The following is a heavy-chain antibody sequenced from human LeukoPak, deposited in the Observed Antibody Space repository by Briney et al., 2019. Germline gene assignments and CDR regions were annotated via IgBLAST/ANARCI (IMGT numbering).Heavy chain of an antibody. D-gene: IGHD2-2*01. CDR2: IKSKTDGGTT. CDR3: TTVVPAANDAFDI. V-gene: IGHV3-15*01. J-gene: IGHJ3*02. CDR1: GFTFSNAW. Sequence: GGSLRLSCAASGFTFSNAWMSWVRQAPGKGLEWVGRIKSKTDGGTTDYAAPVKGRFTISRDDSKNTLYLQMNSLKTEDTAAYYCTTVVPAANDAFDIWGQGTMVTVSS.